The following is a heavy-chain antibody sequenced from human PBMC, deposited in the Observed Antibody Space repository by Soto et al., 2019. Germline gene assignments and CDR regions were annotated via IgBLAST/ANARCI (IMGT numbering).Heavy chain of an antibody. CDR3: ARSGCSSTSCYRGHYYYYGMDV. J-gene: IGHJ6*02. CDR2: IWYDGSNK. Sequence: QVQLVESGGGVVQPGRSLRLSCAASGFTFSSYGMHWVRQAPGKGLEWVAVIWYDGSNKYYADSVKGRFPISRDNSKNTLYLQMNSLRAEDTAVYYCARSGCSSTSCYRGHYYYYGMDVWGQGTTVTVSS. CDR1: GFTFSSYG. V-gene: IGHV3-33*01. D-gene: IGHD2-2*02.